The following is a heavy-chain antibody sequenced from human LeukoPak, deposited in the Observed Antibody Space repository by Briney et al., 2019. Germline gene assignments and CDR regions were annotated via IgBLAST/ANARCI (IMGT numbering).Heavy chain of an antibody. CDR3: VRSLRNAFDI. J-gene: IGHJ3*02. Sequence: GGSLRLSCAASGFTFSNHNMDWVRQAPGKGLEWISYISGRGEATFYADSVQGRFAISSDNAKNSLYLQMNSLRAEDTAVYFCVRSLRNAFDIWGQGTMVTVSS. V-gene: IGHV3-48*01. CDR2: ISGRGEAT. D-gene: IGHD3-3*01. CDR1: GFTFSNHN.